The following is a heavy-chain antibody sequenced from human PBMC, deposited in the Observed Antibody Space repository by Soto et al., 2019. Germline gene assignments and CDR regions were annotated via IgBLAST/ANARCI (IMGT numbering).Heavy chain of an antibody. CDR3: ARPSGGSWSSFDY. V-gene: IGHV3-33*01. CDR2: IWYDGSNK. J-gene: IGHJ4*02. Sequence: QVQLVESGGGVVQPGRSLRLSCAASGFTFSSYGMHWVRQAPGKGLEWVAVIWYDGSNKYYADSVKGRFTISRDNSKNTLCMQMNSLRAEDTAVYYCARPSGGSWSSFDYWGQGTLVTVSS. D-gene: IGHD1-26*01. CDR1: GFTFSSYG.